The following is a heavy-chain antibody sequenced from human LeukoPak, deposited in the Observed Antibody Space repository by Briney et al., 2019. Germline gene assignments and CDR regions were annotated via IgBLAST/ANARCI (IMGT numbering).Heavy chain of an antibody. CDR2: IYYSGST. V-gene: IGHV4-59*01. CDR3: ATQGCSSTSCPRSYYYYYYMDV. J-gene: IGHJ6*03. Sequence: SETLSLTCTVSGGSISSYYWSWIRQPPGKGLEWIGYIYYSGSTNYNPSLKSRVTISVDTSKNQFSLKLSSVTAADTAVYYCATQGCSSTSCPRSYYYYYYMDVGGKGTTVTVSS. CDR1: GGSISSYY. D-gene: IGHD2-2*01.